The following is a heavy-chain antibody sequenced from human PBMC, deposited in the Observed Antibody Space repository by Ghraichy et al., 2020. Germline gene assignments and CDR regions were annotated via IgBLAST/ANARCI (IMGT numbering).Heavy chain of an antibody. CDR3: ARDGLYWYFDL. V-gene: IGHV4-59*01. Sequence: SETLSLTCTVSGGSISSYYWSWIRQPPGKGLGWIGYIYYSGSTNYNTSLKSRVTISVDTSKNQFSLKLSSVTAADTAVYYCARDGLYWYFDLWGRGTLVTVSS. CDR1: GGSISSYY. CDR2: IYYSGST. J-gene: IGHJ2*01.